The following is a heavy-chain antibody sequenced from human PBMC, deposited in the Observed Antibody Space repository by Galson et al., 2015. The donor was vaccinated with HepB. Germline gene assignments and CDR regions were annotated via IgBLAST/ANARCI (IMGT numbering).Heavy chain of an antibody. Sequence: SLRLSCAASGFTVSSDYMSWVRQAPGKGLEWVSVIYRGGNTYYADFVKGRFTISRDNSKNTLYLQMNSLRAEDTSVYYCARGLPFDYWGQGTLVTVSS. V-gene: IGHV3-66*01. D-gene: IGHD5-12*01. CDR2: IYRGGNT. J-gene: IGHJ4*02. CDR1: GFTVSSDY. CDR3: ARGLPFDY.